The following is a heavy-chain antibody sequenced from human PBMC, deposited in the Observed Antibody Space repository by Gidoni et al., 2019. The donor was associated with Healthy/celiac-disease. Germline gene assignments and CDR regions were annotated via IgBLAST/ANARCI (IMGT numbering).Heavy chain of an antibody. J-gene: IGHJ4*02. V-gene: IGHV5-51*01. D-gene: IGHD1-26*01. CDR2: IYPGDSDT. CDR3: ARHLPEAGFGSGSYYRDY. CDR1: GYSFTSYW. Sequence: EVQLVQSGAEVKKPGESLKISCKGSGYSFTSYWIGWVRQMPGKGLEWMGIIYPGDSDTRYSPSFQGQVTISADKSISTAYLQWSSLKASDTAMYYCARHLPEAGFGSGSYYRDYWGQGTLVTVSS.